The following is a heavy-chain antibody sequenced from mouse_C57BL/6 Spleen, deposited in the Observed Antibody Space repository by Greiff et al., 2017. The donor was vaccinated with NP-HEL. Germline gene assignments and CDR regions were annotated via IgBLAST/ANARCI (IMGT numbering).Heavy chain of an antibody. D-gene: IGHD2-4*01. CDR3: ARKTDDYDDDWYFDV. CDR1: GYAFSSYW. V-gene: IGHV1-80*01. J-gene: IGHJ1*03. Sequence: QVQLQQSGAGLVKPGASVKISCKASGYAFSSYWMNWVKQRPGKGLEWIGQIYPGDGDTNYNGKFKGKATLTADKSSSTAYMQLSSLTSEDSAVYFCARKTDDYDDDWYFDVWGTGTTVTVSS. CDR2: IYPGDGDT.